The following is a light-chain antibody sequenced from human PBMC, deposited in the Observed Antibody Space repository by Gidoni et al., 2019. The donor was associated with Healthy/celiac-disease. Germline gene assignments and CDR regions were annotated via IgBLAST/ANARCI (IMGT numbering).Light chain of an antibody. CDR2: ASS. J-gene: IGKJ4*01. Sequence: DIQMTQSPSSLSASVGDRVTITCRASQSISSYLNWYQQKPVKAPKLLIYASSSLQSGVPSRFSGSGSGTDFTRTISSLQPEDFATYYCQQSYSTPLTFXGXTKVEIK. V-gene: IGKV1-39*01. CDR1: QSISSY. CDR3: QQSYSTPLT.